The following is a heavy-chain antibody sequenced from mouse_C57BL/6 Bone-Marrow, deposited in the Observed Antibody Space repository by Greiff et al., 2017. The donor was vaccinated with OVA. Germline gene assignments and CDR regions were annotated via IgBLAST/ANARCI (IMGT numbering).Heavy chain of an antibody. V-gene: IGHV1-77*01. D-gene: IGHD1-3*01. CDR1: GFTFTDYY. Sequence: QVQLQQSGAELVKPGASVKISCTASGFTFTDYYINWVKQRPGQGLEWIGKIGPGSGCTYYHEKFKGKATLTADKSSSTAYMQLSSLATEDSAVDSCARKVERAWGAYWGQGTLVTVSA. CDR2: IGPGSGCT. J-gene: IGHJ3*01. CDR3: ARKVERAWGAY.